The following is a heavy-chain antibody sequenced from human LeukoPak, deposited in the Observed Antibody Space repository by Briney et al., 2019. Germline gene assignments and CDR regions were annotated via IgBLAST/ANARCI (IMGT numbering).Heavy chain of an antibody. D-gene: IGHD1-20*01. V-gene: IGHV4-59*12. Sequence: PSETLSLTCTVSGGSISSYYWSWIRQPPGKGLEWIGYIYYSGSTNYNPSLKSRVTISVDTSKNQFSLKLSSVTAADTALYYCASARISALGPYYWGQGTLVTVSS. J-gene: IGHJ4*01. CDR3: ASARISALGPYY. CDR2: IYYSGST. CDR1: GGSISSYY.